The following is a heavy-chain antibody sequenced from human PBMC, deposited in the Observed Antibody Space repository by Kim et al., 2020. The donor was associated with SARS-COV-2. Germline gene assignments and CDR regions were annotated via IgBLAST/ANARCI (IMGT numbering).Heavy chain of an antibody. D-gene: IGHD3-3*01. CDR2: IYYSGST. CDR3: ARVVRITIFGVVNHFDY. V-gene: IGHV4-30-4*01. Sequence: SETLSLTCTVSGGSISSGDYYWSWIRQPPGKGLEWIGYIYYSGSTYYNPSLRSRVTISLDTSKNQFSLKLSSVTAADTAVYYCARVVRITIFGVVNHFDYWGQGTLVTVSS. CDR1: GGSISSGDYY. J-gene: IGHJ4*02.